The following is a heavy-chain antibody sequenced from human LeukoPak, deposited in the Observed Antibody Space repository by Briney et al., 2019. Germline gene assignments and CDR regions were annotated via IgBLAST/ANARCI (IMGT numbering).Heavy chain of an antibody. CDR1: GFTFSSYG. Sequence: GRSLRLSCAASGFTFSSYGMHWVRQAPGKGLEWVAVIWYDGSNKYYADSVKGRFTISRDNSKNTLYLQMNSLRAEDTAVYYCARDQNDILTGFGSYYGMDVWGQGTTVTVSS. D-gene: IGHD3-9*01. CDR2: IWYDGSNK. CDR3: ARDQNDILTGFGSYYGMDV. V-gene: IGHV3-33*01. J-gene: IGHJ6*02.